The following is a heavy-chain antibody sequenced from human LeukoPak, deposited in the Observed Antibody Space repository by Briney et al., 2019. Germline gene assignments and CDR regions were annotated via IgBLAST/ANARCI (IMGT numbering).Heavy chain of an antibody. V-gene: IGHV4-30-2*01. CDR2: IYHSGGT. D-gene: IGHD3-22*01. CDR3: ARVFRRITMIVVVSRPFDAFDI. J-gene: IGHJ3*02. Sequence: SETLSLTCAVSGGSISSGGYSWSWIRQPPGKGLEWIGYIYHSGGTYYNPSLKSRVTISVDRSKNQFSLKLSSVTAADTAVYYCARVFRRITMIVVVSRPFDAFDIWGQGTMVTVSS. CDR1: GGSISSGGYS.